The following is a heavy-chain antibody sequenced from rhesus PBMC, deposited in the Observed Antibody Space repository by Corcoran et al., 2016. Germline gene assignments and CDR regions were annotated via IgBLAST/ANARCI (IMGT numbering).Heavy chain of an antibody. D-gene: IGHD3-3*01. CDR3: ARDPLDWSGYTNRFDV. CDR2: IYGSGSST. J-gene: IGHJ5-1*01. V-gene: IGHV4S11*01. CDR1: GGSISSSY. Sequence: QVQLKESGPGLVKPSETLSLTCAVSGGSISSSYWSWIRQAPGKGLEWIGYIYGSGSSTNNHPSLKSRVTLSVDTSKNQLSLKLSSVTAADTAVYYCARDPLDWSGYTNRFDVWGAGVLVTVSS.